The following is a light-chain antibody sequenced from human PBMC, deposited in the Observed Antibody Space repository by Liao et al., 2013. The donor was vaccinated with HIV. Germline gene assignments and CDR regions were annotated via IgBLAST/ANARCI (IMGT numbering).Light chain of an antibody. V-gene: IGLV3-25*02. J-gene: IGLJ2*01. CDR3: QAWDSSSVI. CDR2: NDS. CDR1: ALPKQY. Sequence: SYELTQPPSVSVSPGQTARITCSGDALPKQYAHWYQQKSGQAPVLVIFNDSERPSGIPERFSGSSSGTTVTLTISGTQPMDEADYYCQAWDSSSVIFGGGTKLTVL.